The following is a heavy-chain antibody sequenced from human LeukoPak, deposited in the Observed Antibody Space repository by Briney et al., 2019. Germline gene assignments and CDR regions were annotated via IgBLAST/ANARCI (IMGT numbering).Heavy chain of an antibody. D-gene: IGHD3-22*01. CDR2: IYYSGST. CDR1: GGSISSYY. CDR3: AREFDSSGLDY. Sequence: SETLSLTCTASGGSISSYYWSWIRQPPGKGLEWIGYIYYSGSTNYNPSLKSRVTISVDTSKNQFSLKLSSVTAADTAVYYCAREFDSSGLDYWGQGTLVTVSS. V-gene: IGHV4-59*01. J-gene: IGHJ4*02.